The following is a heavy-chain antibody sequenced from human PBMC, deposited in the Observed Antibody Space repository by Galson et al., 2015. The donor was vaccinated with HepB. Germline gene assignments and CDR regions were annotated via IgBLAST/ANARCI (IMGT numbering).Heavy chain of an antibody. CDR3: ATPSSDTATSLDAFDI. CDR1: GYTLTELS. D-gene: IGHD5-18*01. V-gene: IGHV1-24*01. J-gene: IGHJ3*02. CDR2: FDPEDGET. Sequence: SVKVSCKVSGYTLTELSMHWVRQAPGKGLEWMGGFDPEDGETIYAQKFQGRGTMTEDTSTDTAYMELSSLRSEDTAVYYCATPSSDTATSLDAFDIWGHGTMVTVSS.